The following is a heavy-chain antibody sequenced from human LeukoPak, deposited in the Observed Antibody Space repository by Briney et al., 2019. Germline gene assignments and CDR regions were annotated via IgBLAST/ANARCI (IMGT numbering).Heavy chain of an antibody. J-gene: IGHJ4*02. CDR2: ISSSSSYI. CDR1: GFTFSSYS. D-gene: IGHD3-22*01. V-gene: IGHV3-21*01. CDR3: ARAWYYYDSSGYPIGY. Sequence: GGSLRLSCAASGFTFSSYSMNWVRQAPGKGLEWVSSISSSSSYIYYADSVKGRFTISRDNAKNSLYLQMNSLRAEDTAVYHCARAWYYYDSSGYPIGYWGQGTLVTVSS.